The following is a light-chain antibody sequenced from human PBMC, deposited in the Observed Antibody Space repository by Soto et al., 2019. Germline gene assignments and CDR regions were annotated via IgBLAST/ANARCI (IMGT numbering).Light chain of an antibody. CDR1: SSDVGGYNY. Sequence: QSVLTQPASVSGSPGQSINLSCTGTSSDVGGYNYVSWYQQHPGKAPKLMIYDVSNRPSGVSNRFSCSKSGNTASLPISGLQAEDEADDYCSSYTSSSTGDVFGTGTKVTVL. CDR3: SSYTSSSTGDV. CDR2: DVS. J-gene: IGLJ1*01. V-gene: IGLV2-14*01.